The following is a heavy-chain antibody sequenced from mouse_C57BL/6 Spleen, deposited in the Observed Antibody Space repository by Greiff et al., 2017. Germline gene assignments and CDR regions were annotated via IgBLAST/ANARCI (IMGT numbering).Heavy chain of an antibody. V-gene: IGHV1-47*01. CDR3: ARGSTNDYDGYAMDY. Sequence: QVQLKQSGAELVKPGASVKMSCKASGYTFTTYSIEWMKQNHGKSLEWIGNFHPYNDDTKYNEKFKGKATLTVEKSSSTVYLDLSRLTSDDSAVYYCARGSTNDYDGYAMDYWGQGTSVTVSS. CDR1: GYTFTTYS. CDR2: FHPYNDDT. D-gene: IGHD2-4*01. J-gene: IGHJ4*01.